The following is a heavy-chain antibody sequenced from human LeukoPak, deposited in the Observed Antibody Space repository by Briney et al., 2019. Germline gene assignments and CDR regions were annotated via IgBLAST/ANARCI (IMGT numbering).Heavy chain of an antibody. CDR2: INPSGGST. CDR1: GYTFTGFY. J-gene: IGHJ5*02. D-gene: IGHD3-22*01. Sequence: ASVKVSCKASGYTFTGFYMHWVRQAPGQGLEWMGIINPSGGSTSYAQKFQGRVTMTRDTSTSTVYMELSGLRSEDTAVYYCARYSTAAEYYYDSSGYYFGVGFDPWGQGTLVTVSS. V-gene: IGHV1-46*01. CDR3: ARYSTAAEYYYDSSGYYFGVGFDP.